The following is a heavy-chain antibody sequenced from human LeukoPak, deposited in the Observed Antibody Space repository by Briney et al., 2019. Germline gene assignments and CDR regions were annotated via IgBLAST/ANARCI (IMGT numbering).Heavy chain of an antibody. CDR2: INAGNGNT. J-gene: IGHJ4*02. D-gene: IGHD4-17*01. Sequence: ASVKVSCKACGYTFTSYAMHWVRQAPGQRLEWMGWINAGNGNTKYSQKFQGRVTITRDTSASTAYMELSSLRSEDTAVYYCARDGDYGDYYFDYWGQGTLVTVSS. V-gene: IGHV1-3*01. CDR1: GYTFTSYA. CDR3: ARDGDYGDYYFDY.